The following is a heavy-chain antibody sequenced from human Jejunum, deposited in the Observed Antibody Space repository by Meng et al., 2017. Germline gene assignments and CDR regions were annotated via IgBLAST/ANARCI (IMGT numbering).Heavy chain of an antibody. V-gene: IGHV1-2*02. D-gene: IGHD6-19*01. CDR3: ARVEGGWSKYFQH. J-gene: IGHJ1*01. Sequence: QVQLVQSGAEVKKPGASVKVSCKASGNTFTGHFLHWVRQAPGQGLEWMGGIIPIFQGRVTMTTDTSATTAYMELRTLISDDSAVYYCARVEGGWSKYFQHWGQGTLVTVSS. CDR1: GNTFTGHF. CDR2: IIPI.